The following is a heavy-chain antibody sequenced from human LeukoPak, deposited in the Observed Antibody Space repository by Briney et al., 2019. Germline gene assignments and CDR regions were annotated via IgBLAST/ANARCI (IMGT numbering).Heavy chain of an antibody. V-gene: IGHV3-48*03. CDR1: GFDLGTYE. CDR2: ITISGHTK. Sequence: GGSLRPSCAASGFDLGTYEMNWVRQAPGKGLEWIADITISGHTKNYADSVKGRFTISRDNARTSLYLQMNSLRVEDTGVYYCARGDPHADLWGQGTLVTVSS. CDR3: ARGDPHADL. J-gene: IGHJ5*02.